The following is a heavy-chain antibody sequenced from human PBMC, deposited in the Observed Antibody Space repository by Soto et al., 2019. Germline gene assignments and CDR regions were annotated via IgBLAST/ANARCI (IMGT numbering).Heavy chain of an antibody. J-gene: IGHJ4*02. CDR2: ITYDGSDK. V-gene: IGHV3-30*18. CDR1: GFTFSSSG. Sequence: QVQLVESGGGVVQPGRSLRLSCAASGFTFSSSGMHWVRQAPGKGLEWVAVITYDGSDKYYADSVKGRFTISRDNSKNTLYLQMNSLRAEDTAVYYCAKDLGVAGDYWGQGSLVTVTS. D-gene: IGHD6-19*01. CDR3: AKDLGVAGDY.